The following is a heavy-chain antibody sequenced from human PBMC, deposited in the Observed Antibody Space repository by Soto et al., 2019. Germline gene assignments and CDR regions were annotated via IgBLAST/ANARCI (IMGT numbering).Heavy chain of an antibody. CDR2: ISGSGGST. D-gene: IGHD6-13*01. Sequence: LRLSCAASGFTFSSYAMSWVRQAPGKGLEWASAISGSGGSTYYADSVKGRFTISRDNAKNSLHLQMNSLRAEDTAVYYCTRDASRDSSARGWFDPWGPGTLVTVS. V-gene: IGHV3-23*01. J-gene: IGHJ5*02. CDR3: TRDASRDSSARGWFDP. CDR1: GFTFSSYA.